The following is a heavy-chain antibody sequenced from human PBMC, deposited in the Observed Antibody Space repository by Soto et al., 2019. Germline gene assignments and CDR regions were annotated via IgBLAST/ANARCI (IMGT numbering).Heavy chain of an antibody. V-gene: IGHV4-30-4*01. CDR2: VYHGGNT. CDR3: ARAVGYYYYAMGV. Sequence: SETLSLTCTVSGGSISTGDYYWSWIRQPPGKGLEWIGFVYHGGNTDYNPSLKSRLSMSLDTSKNQFSLRLSSVTAADTAVYYCARAVGYYYYAMGVWGQGTPVTVSS. D-gene: IGHD1-26*01. J-gene: IGHJ6*02. CDR1: GGSISTGDYY.